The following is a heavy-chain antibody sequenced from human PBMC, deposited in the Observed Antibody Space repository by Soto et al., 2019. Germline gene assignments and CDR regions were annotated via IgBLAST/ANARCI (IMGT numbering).Heavy chain of an antibody. CDR2: INHSGST. CDR3: ATSYGNAWYTY. CDR1: GGSFSGYY. D-gene: IGHD6-13*01. V-gene: IGHV4-34*01. J-gene: IGHJ4*02. Sequence: SETLSLTCAVYGGSFSGYYWSWIRQPPGKGLEWIGEINHSGSTNYNPSLKSRVTISVDTSKNQFTLKLTSVTAADTAVYYCATSYGNAWYTYWGQGTQVTVSS.